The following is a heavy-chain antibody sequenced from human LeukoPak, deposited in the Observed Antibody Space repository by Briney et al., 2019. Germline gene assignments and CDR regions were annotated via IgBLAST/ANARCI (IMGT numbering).Heavy chain of an antibody. CDR2: ISSSSSYI. CDR1: GFTFSSYS. D-gene: IGHD6-13*01. Sequence: GGSLRLSCAASGFTFSSYSMNWVRQAPGKGLEWVSSISSSSSYIYYADSVKGRFTISRDNAKNSLYLQMNSLRAEDTAVYYCARDGVAAAGTGDYWGQGILVTVSS. J-gene: IGHJ4*02. CDR3: ARDGVAAAGTGDY. V-gene: IGHV3-21*01.